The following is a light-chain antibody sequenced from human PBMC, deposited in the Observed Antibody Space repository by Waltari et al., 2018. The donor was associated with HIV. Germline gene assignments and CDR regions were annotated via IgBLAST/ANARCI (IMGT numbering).Light chain of an antibody. Sequence: SYDLTQPPSVSVSPGQTASITCSGDKLGAKYASWYQQKAGQSPVLVIFQDRQRPSGTPDRFSGSNAGNTATLTISGTQAMDEADYYCQAWDSNTAHVLFGGGTKVTVL. CDR1: KLGAKY. CDR2: QDR. J-gene: IGLJ2*01. CDR3: QAWDSNTAHVL. V-gene: IGLV3-1*01.